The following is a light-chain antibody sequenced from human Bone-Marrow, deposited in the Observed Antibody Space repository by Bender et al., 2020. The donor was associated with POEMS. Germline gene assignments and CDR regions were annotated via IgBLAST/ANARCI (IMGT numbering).Light chain of an antibody. J-gene: IGLJ1*01. V-gene: IGLV2-14*02. CDR3: TSYTSSNAYV. CDR1: TSDVGIFYL. CDR2: EDT. Sequence: QSALTQPASVSGSPGQSVTISCTGPTSDVGIFYLVSWYQQHPGKAPKFVVYEDTNRPSGVSNRFSGSKSVNTASLTISGLQAEDEADYYCTSYTSSNAYVFGTGTKVTVL.